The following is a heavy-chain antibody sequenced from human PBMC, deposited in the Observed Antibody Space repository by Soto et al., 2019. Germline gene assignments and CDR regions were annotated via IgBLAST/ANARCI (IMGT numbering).Heavy chain of an antibody. V-gene: IGHV3-66*01. Sequence: GGSLRLSCAASGFTVSSNYMSWVRQAPGKGLEWVSVIYSGGSTYYADSVKGRFTISRHNSKNTLYLQMNSLRAEDTAVYYCARGRLGISWYFAFDIWGQGTMVTVSS. CDR1: GFTVSSNY. D-gene: IGHD6-13*01. CDR2: IYSGGST. J-gene: IGHJ3*02. CDR3: ARGRLGISWYFAFDI.